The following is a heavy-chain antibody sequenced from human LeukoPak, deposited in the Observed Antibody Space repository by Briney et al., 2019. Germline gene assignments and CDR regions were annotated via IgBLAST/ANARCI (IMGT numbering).Heavy chain of an antibody. CDR2: AFSDGRT. V-gene: IGHV3-53*01. J-gene: IGHJ4*02. D-gene: IGHD1-26*01. Sequence: GGSLRLSCAASGITVSTNYMSWVRQAPGKGLEWVSIAFSDGRTFYADSVKGRFTISRDSSKNTVFLQMNSLRAEDTAVYYCARRGEWELLSCDYWGQGTLVTVSS. CDR3: ARRGEWELLSCDY. CDR1: GITVSTNY.